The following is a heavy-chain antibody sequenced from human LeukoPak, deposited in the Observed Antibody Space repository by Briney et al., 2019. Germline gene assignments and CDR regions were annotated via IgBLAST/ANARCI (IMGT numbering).Heavy chain of an antibody. D-gene: IGHD3-10*01. Sequence: GGSLRLSCAASGFAFSSYAVHWVRQAPGKGLECVAVISHDGSKKYYADFVEGRFTISRDNSKNTLYLHMNSLIPEDTAVYFCAKDWKFYYVSGSFFPDNWGQGTLVTVSS. V-gene: IGHV3-30-3*01. CDR2: ISHDGSKK. CDR3: AKDWKFYYVSGSFFPDN. J-gene: IGHJ4*02. CDR1: GFAFSSYA.